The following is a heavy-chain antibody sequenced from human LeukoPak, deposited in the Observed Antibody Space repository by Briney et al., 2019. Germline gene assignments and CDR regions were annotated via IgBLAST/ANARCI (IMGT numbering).Heavy chain of an antibody. CDR1: GGSISSGDYY. V-gene: IGHV4-30-4*08. CDR2: IYYSGST. Sequence: SETLSLTCTVSGGSISSGDYYWSWIRQPPGKGLEWIGYIYYSGSTYYNPSLKSRVTISVDTSKNQFSLKLSSVTAADTAVYYCARDPSIAAAVPGFDPWGQGTLVTVSS. D-gene: IGHD6-13*01. CDR3: ARDPSIAAAVPGFDP. J-gene: IGHJ5*02.